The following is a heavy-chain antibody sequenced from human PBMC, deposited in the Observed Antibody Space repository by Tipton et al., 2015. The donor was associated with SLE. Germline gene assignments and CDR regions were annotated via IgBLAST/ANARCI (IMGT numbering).Heavy chain of an antibody. D-gene: IGHD6-13*01. CDR2: VYFSGVT. J-gene: IGHJ5*02. CDR3: ARDSYSRPFDP. Sequence: TLSLTCTVSGGSLSPYYWNWIRQPPGKGLEWIGYVYFSGVTNYNPSLESRVTMSVDTSKNQFSLTLTSVTAADTAIYYCARDSYSRPFDPWGQGTLVTVSS. V-gene: IGHV4-59*01. CDR1: GGSLSPYY.